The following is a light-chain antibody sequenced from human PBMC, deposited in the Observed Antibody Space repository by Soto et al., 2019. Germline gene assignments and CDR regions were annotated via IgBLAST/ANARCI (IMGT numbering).Light chain of an antibody. J-gene: IGKJ1*01. V-gene: IGKV4-1*01. Sequence: IVMTQSPESLALSLGERATINCKSSQTLLYNGNNLNYLAWYQQKPGQPPKVLIYWASTRESGVPDRFSGSGSGTDFTLTIRSLQAEDVAVYYCQQYINDLPAFGQGTKVDIK. CDR3: QQYINDLPA. CDR1: QTLLYNGNNLNY. CDR2: WAS.